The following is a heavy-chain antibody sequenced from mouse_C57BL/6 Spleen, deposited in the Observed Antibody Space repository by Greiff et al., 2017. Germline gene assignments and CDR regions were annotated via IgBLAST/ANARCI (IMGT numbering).Heavy chain of an antibody. Sequence: QVQLQQPGAELVKPGASVQMSCKASGYTFTRYWITWVKQRPGQGLEWIGDICPGSGSTNYNEKFKSKATLTVDTSSSTAYMQLSSLTSEDSAVYYGELPYWYCDVWGTGTTVTVSS. V-gene: IGHV1-55*01. J-gene: IGHJ1*03. CDR2: ICPGSGST. CDR1: GYTFTRYW. D-gene: IGHD2-1*01. CDR3: ELPYWYCDV.